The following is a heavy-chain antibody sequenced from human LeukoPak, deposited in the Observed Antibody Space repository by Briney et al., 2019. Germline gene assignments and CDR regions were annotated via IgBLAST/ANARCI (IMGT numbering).Heavy chain of an antibody. Sequence: PGGSLRLSCAASGLTFINYEMNWVRQAPGKGLEWLSYISSSSNMIFYAESVKGRFTISRDNAKNSLYLQMNSLGAEDTAIYYCATASGGWYRYYFDSWGQGILVTVSS. CDR1: GLTFINYE. CDR2: ISSSSNMI. CDR3: ATASGGWYRYYFDS. D-gene: IGHD6-13*01. V-gene: IGHV3-48*03. J-gene: IGHJ4*02.